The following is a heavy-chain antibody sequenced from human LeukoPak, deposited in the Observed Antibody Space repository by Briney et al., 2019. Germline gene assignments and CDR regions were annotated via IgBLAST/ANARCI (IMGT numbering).Heavy chain of an antibody. CDR3: ARAGYSNRWDGVDY. D-gene: IGHD2/OR15-2a*01. CDR2: IYPGDSDT. Sequence: GESLKISCKGSGYTFTNYWIGWVRQMPGKGLGFMGIIYPGDSDTRYSPSFQGQVIISVDKSINTAYLQWSSLKASDSAMYYCARAGYSNRWDGVDYWGQGTLVTVSS. V-gene: IGHV5-51*01. CDR1: GYTFTNYW. J-gene: IGHJ4*02.